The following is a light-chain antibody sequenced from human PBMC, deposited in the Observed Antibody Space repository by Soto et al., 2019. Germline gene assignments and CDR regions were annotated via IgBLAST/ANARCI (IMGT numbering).Light chain of an antibody. Sequence: EIVLTQSPGTLSLSPGERATLSCRASQSVSSSFLAWYQQNPGQAPRLLIYGASIRATGIPDRFSDSGSGTDFTLTISRVEPEEFAVYYCLQYGSSPWTFGQGTKVEIK. CDR3: LQYGSSPWT. J-gene: IGKJ1*01. V-gene: IGKV3-20*01. CDR2: GAS. CDR1: QSVSSSF.